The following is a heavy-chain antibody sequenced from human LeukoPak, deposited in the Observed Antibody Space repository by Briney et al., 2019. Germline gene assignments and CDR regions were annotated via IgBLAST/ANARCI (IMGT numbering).Heavy chain of an antibody. Sequence: PGGSLRLSCAASGSTFSDYTMSWVRQAPGKGLEWVSAIGGSGRSTYYADSVKGRFTISRDNSKNTLSLQMNSLRAEDTAVYYCTKDLHCSGGSCYDWFDPWGQGTLVTVSS. CDR1: GSTFSDYT. CDR3: TKDLHCSGGSCYDWFDP. CDR2: IGGSGRST. D-gene: IGHD2-15*01. V-gene: IGHV3-23*01. J-gene: IGHJ5*02.